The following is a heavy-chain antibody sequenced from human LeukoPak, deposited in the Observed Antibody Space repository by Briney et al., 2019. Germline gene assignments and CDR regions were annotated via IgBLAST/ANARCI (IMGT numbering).Heavy chain of an antibody. CDR3: ARATYYGSGSYYNPTSKYFDY. Sequence: TLSLTCTVSGGSISSGGYYWSWIRQPPGKGLEWIGYIYHSGSTYYNPSLKSRVTISVDTSKNQFSLKLSSVTAADTAVYYCARATYYGSGSYYNPTSKYFDYWGQGTLVTVSS. V-gene: IGHV4-30-2*01. CDR2: IYHSGST. CDR1: GGSISSGGYY. J-gene: IGHJ4*02. D-gene: IGHD3-10*01.